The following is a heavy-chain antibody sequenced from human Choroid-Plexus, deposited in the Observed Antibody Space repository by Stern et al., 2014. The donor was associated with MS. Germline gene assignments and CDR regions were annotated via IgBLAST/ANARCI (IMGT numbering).Heavy chain of an antibody. CDR3: ARGVAGSYYNKWFDP. V-gene: IGHV4-4*07. CDR1: GGAMTTYY. CDR2: VYTSGGT. Sequence: QVQLQESGPGLVKPSETLSLTCTVSGGAMTTYYWTWIRQPAGKGLEWIGRVYTSGGTNYNPSLESRVTVSADTSKTQFYLDLRSVTAADTAVYYCARGVAGSYYNKWFDPWGQGILVTVSS. J-gene: IGHJ5*02. D-gene: IGHD3-10*01.